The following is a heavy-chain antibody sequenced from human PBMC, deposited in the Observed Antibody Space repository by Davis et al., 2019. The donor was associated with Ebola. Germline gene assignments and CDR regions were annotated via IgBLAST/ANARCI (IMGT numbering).Heavy chain of an antibody. Sequence: SVKVSCKASGGTFSSYAISWVRQAPGQGLEWMGGIIPIFGTANYAQKFQGRVTITADESTSTAYMELSSLRSEDTAVYYCASTSGRVQGVIYYYYGMDVWGQGTTVTVSS. V-gene: IGHV1-69*13. D-gene: IGHD3-10*01. CDR3: ASTSGRVQGVIYYYYGMDV. J-gene: IGHJ6*02. CDR2: IIPIFGTA. CDR1: GGTFSSYA.